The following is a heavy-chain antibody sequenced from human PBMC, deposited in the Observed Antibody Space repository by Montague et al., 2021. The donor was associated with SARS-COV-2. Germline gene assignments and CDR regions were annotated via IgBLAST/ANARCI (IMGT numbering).Heavy chain of an antibody. CDR3: AGARITMIVVVDAFDI. Sequence: TLSLTCTVSGGSISSGGYYWSWIRQHPGKGLEWIGYICYSGSTYYNPSLKSRVTISVDTSKNQFSLKLSSVTAADTAVYYCAGARITMIVVVDAFDIWGQGTMVTVSS. CDR1: GGSISSGGYY. CDR2: ICYSGST. D-gene: IGHD3-22*01. V-gene: IGHV4-31*03. J-gene: IGHJ3*02.